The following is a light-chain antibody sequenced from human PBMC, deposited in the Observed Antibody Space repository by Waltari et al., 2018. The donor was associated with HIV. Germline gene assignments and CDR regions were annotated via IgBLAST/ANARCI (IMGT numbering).Light chain of an antibody. J-gene: IGLJ3*02. CDR2: EAV. Sequence: QSALPPPASVSGSPGQSITISCTGTSSDVGNYNLVSWYQQYPGKAPKLMIYEAVKRPSGFSNRISASKSGNTASLTISGVQAEDEADYYCCSYGGSSTWVFGGGTKLTVL. CDR1: SSDVGNYNL. CDR3: CSYGGSSTWV. V-gene: IGLV2-23*01.